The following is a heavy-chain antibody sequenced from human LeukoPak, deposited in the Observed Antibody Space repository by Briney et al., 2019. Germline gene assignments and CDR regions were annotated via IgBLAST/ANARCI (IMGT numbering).Heavy chain of an antibody. J-gene: IGHJ5*02. CDR3: AREVVAAHNWFDP. Sequence: SETLSLTCIVSGGSISSSIYYWAWVRQPPGKGLEWIGSIYYSGSTYYNPSLKSRVTISVDTSKNQFSLKLNSVTAADTAIYYCAREVVAAHNWFDPWGQGTLVTVSS. CDR1: GGSISSSIYY. D-gene: IGHD6-6*01. CDR2: IYYSGST. V-gene: IGHV4-39*07.